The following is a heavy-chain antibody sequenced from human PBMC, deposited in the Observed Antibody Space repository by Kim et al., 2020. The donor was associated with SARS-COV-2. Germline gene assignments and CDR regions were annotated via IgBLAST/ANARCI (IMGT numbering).Heavy chain of an antibody. CDR3: APVWWRRNTRYYFDY. CDR1: GYTLTELS. Sequence: ASVKVSCKVSGYTLTELSMHWVRQAPGKGLEWMGGFDPEDGETIYAQKFQGRVTMTEDTSTDTAYMELSSLRSEDTAVYYCAPVWWRRNTRYYFDYWGQGTLVTVSS. V-gene: IGHV1-24*01. J-gene: IGHJ4*02. CDR2: FDPEDGET. D-gene: IGHD2-15*01.